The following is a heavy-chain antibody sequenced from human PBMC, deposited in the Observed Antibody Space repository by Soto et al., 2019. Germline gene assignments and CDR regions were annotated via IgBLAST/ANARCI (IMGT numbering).Heavy chain of an antibody. V-gene: IGHV1-3*01. D-gene: IGHD3-10*01. CDR2: INAGNGNT. J-gene: IGHJ6*02. Sequence: ASVKVSCKASGYTFTSYAMHWVRQAPGQRLEWMGWINAGNGNTKYSQKFQGRVTITRDTSASTAYMELSSLRSEDTAVYYCARATMVRGVIITMDVWGQGTTVTVSS. CDR3: ARATMVRGVIITMDV. CDR1: GYTFTSYA.